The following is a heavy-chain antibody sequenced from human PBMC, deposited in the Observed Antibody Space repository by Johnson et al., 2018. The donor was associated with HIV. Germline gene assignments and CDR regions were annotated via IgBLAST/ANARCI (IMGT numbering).Heavy chain of an antibody. J-gene: IGHJ3*02. CDR2: ISSSGSTI. CDR1: GFTFDDYG. Sequence: VQLVESGGGVVRPGGSLRLSCAASGFTFDDYGMSWVRQAPGKGLEWVSYISSSGSTIYYADSVKGRFTISRDNAKNSLYLQMNSLRAEDTAVYYCARDQSEVDACDIWGQGTMVTVSS. V-gene: IGHV3-48*04. CDR3: ARDQSEVDACDI.